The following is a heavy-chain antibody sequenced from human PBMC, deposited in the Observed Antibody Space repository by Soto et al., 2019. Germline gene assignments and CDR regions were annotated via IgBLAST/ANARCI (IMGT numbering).Heavy chain of an antibody. V-gene: IGHV3-30-3*01. CDR3: ARDQGSSWYGAAFDI. Sequence: GGSLRLSCAASGFTFSSYAMHWVRQAPGKGLEWVAVISYDGSNKYYADSVKGRFTISRDNSKNTLYLQMNSLRAEDTAVYYCARDQGSSWYGAAFDIWGQGTMVTVSS. J-gene: IGHJ3*02. CDR2: ISYDGSNK. CDR1: GFTFSSYA. D-gene: IGHD6-13*01.